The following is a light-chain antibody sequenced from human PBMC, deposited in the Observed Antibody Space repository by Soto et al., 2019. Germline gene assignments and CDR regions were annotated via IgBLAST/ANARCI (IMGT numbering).Light chain of an antibody. CDR1: QTISSW. Sequence: DIQLTQSPSFLSASVGNRVTIPCRASQTISSWLAWYQQKPGKAPKLLIYAASSLQSGVPPRFSGSGSGTDFTLTISSLQPEDFATYYCQQSYSTPPTFGQGTKVDI. V-gene: IGKV1-39*01. CDR3: QQSYSTPPT. J-gene: IGKJ1*01. CDR2: AAS.